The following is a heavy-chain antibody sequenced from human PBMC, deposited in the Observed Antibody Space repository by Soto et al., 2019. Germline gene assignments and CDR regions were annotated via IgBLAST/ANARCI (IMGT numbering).Heavy chain of an antibody. D-gene: IGHD3-22*01. CDR3: ARDYYDSSGYTDYFDY. CDR1: GDSVSSNSAA. J-gene: IGHJ4*02. CDR2: TYYRSKWYN. Sequence: SQTLSLTCAISGDSVSSNSAAWNWIRPSPSRGLEWLGRTYYRSKWYNDYAVSVKSRITINPDTSKNQFSLQLNSVTPEDTAVYYCARDYYDSSGYTDYFDYWGQGTLVTVSS. V-gene: IGHV6-1*01.